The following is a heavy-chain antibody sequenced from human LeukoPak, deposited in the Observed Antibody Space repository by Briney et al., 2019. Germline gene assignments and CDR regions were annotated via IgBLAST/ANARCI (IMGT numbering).Heavy chain of an antibody. Sequence: SETLSLTCTVPDGSISGYYWSWIRQPPGKGLEWIGYINYVGGTNYNPSLRSRVTFSRDTSKNQFSLKLRSVTAADTAVYFCARLGYGSGTPYYYFYMDACGSGTTVTVSS. CDR3: ARLGYGSGTPYYYFYMDA. CDR2: INYVGGT. V-gene: IGHV4-59*01. CDR1: DGSISGYY. D-gene: IGHD3-10*01. J-gene: IGHJ6*03.